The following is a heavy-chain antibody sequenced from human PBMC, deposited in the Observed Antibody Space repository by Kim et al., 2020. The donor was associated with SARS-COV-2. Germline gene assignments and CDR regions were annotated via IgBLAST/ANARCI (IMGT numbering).Heavy chain of an antibody. V-gene: IGHV3-33*01. J-gene: IGHJ6*02. Sequence: KTYAHTVKVRFTLSRDNSKNTLYLQMSTLRAEDTAVYYCARTPSYYYGMDVWGQGTTVTVPS. CDR3: ARTPSYYYGMDV. CDR2: K.